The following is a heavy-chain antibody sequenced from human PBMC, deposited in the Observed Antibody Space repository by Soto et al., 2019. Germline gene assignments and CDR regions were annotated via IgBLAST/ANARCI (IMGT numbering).Heavy chain of an antibody. D-gene: IGHD4-17*01. CDR2: VCSSGST. CDR1: GGSVSSFC. J-gene: IGHJ3*02. V-gene: IGHV4-59*02. Sequence: SETLSLTCYVSGGSVSSFCWTWIRQSPGKGLESIAYVCSSGSTYYNPSLKSRVTISVDTSKNQFSLKLSSVTAADTAVYYFVNASPYYGDCDDSVVIWGQGTMVTVSS. CDR3: VNASPYYGDCDDSVVI.